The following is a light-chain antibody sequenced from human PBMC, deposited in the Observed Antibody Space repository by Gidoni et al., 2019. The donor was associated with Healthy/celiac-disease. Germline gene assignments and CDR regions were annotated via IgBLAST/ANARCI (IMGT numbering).Light chain of an antibody. CDR1: SSDVGGYNY. V-gene: IGLV2-14*01. J-gene: IGLJ1*01. Sequence: SALPQPASVSGSPGPSITISCTGTSSDVGGYNYVSWYQQHPGKAPKLMIYEVSNRPSGVSNRFSGSKSGNTASLTISGLQAEDEADYYCRSYTSSSTYVFGTGTKVTVL. CDR2: EVS. CDR3: RSYTSSSTYV.